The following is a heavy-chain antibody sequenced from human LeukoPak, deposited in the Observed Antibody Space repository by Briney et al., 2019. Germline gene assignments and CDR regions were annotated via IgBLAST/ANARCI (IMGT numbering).Heavy chain of an antibody. CDR2: INHDGSEK. D-gene: IGHD3-10*01. Sequence: GGSLRLSCAASGFTFSNSWMNWFRQAPGRLAWVANINHDGSEKNYVGSVEGRFTITRDNTKKSLYLQMNSLGAEDTAVYYCARGTALPGVDYWGQGTLVIVSS. CDR3: ARGTALPGVDY. CDR1: GFTFSNSW. V-gene: IGHV3-7*01. J-gene: IGHJ4*02.